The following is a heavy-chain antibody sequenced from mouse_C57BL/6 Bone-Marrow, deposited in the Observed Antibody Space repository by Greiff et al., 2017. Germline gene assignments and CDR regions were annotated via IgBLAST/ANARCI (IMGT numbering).Heavy chain of an antibody. CDR2: IDPSDSYT. D-gene: IGHD1-1*01. Sequence: PGASVKLSCKASGYTFTSYWMQWVKQRPGQGLGWIGEIDPSDSYTNYNQKFKGKATLTVDTSSSTAYMQLSSLTSEDSAVYYCAMAITTVVATRYFDVWGTGTTVTVSS. CDR3: AMAITTVVATRYFDV. J-gene: IGHJ1*03. CDR1: GYTFTSYW. V-gene: IGHV1-50*01.